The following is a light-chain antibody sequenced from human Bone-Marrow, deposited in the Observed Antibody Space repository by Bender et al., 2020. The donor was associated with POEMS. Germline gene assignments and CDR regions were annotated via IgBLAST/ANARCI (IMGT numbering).Light chain of an antibody. J-gene: IGLJ3*02. CDR2: QDS. V-gene: IGLV3-1*01. CDR3: QVWDGSSDHLV. Sequence: SYDLTQPPSVSVSPGQAATITCSGNKLENKNVCWYQHKAGQSPTLVIYQDSRRRSGISERFSGSNSGNTATLTISRVEAGDEADYYCQVWDGSSDHLVFGGGTKLTVL. CDR1: KLENKN.